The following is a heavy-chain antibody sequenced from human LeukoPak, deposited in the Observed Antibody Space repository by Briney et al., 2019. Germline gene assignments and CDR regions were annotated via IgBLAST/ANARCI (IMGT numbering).Heavy chain of an antibody. Sequence: GASVKVSCKAFGYTFTNYHMHWVRQAPGQGLEWMGRIYPSSGGTNYAQKFQGRITLTTDTSINTAYMELSRLRFDDTAVYYCARDLPFEDWGQGTLVTVSS. CDR1: GYTFTNYH. CDR3: ARDLPFED. CDR2: IYPSSGGT. D-gene: IGHD2/OR15-2a*01. V-gene: IGHV1-2*06. J-gene: IGHJ4*02.